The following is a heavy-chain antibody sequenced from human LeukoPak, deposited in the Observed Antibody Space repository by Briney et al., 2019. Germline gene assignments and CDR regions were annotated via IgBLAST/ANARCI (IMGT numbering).Heavy chain of an antibody. J-gene: IGHJ5*02. CDR3: ARDAGSLLRFFGFDP. CDR1: GGSISSRSCC. CDR2: IYYSGST. D-gene: IGHD3-3*01. V-gene: IGHV4-61*01. Sequence: SETLSLTCTVSGGSISSRSCCWGWIRQPPGKGLEWIGYIYYSGSTNYNPSLKSRVTISVDTSKNQFSLKLSSVTAADTAVYYCARDAGSLLRFFGFDPWGQGTLVTVSS.